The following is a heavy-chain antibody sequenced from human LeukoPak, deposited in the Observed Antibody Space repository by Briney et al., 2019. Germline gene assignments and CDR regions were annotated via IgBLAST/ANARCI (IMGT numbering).Heavy chain of an antibody. Sequence: SETLSLTCGVYSGSFSGYYWTWFRQPPGKGLEWIGEFNHSWGAKYNPSLKSQATISVDTSKNHLSLSLNSVTAADTAVYYCAASLWFGIYPDYWGQGSLVTVSS. D-gene: IGHD3-10*01. CDR2: FNHSWGA. J-gene: IGHJ4*02. V-gene: IGHV4-34*01. CDR3: AASLWFGIYPDY. CDR1: SGSFSGYY.